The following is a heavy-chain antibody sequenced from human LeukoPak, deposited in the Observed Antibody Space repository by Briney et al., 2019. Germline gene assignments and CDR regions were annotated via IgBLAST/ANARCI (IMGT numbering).Heavy chain of an antibody. CDR3: ARVLGDDDQWLVHRLRAFDY. Sequence: PSETLSLTCTVSSGSINSRSYYWGWIRQPPGKGLEWIGSIYYRGSTYSNPSLVSRVTMSVDTSKNQFSLKLSSVTAADTAVYYCARVLGDDDQWLVHRLRAFDYWGQGILVTVSS. CDR2: IYYRGST. D-gene: IGHD6-19*01. V-gene: IGHV4-39*07. CDR1: SGSINSRSYY. J-gene: IGHJ4*02.